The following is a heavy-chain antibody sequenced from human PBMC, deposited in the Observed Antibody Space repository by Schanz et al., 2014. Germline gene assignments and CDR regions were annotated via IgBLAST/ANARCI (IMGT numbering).Heavy chain of an antibody. CDR1: GYILIHLT. CDR2: FERVDSEP. V-gene: IGHV1-24*01. CDR3: STSGEDLEPTPNY. D-gene: IGHD1-26*01. Sequence: QVHLVQSGAEVKEPGASVKVSCKVSGYILIHLTLYWVRQAHGKGLEWLGGFERVDSEPIYAPRFQGRVTMTKDSSTDTAYLEVTGLRSEDTAIYFCSTSGEDLEPTPNYWGQGTRITVSS. J-gene: IGHJ4*02.